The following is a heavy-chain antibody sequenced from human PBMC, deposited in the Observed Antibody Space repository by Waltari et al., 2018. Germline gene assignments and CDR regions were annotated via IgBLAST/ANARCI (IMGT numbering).Heavy chain of an antibody. V-gene: IGHV1-2*06. Sequence: QVQLVPSGAEVKKPGASVKVSCKASGYTFTGHYMHWVRPATGQGLEWMGRINPNSGGTNYAQKFQGRVTMTRDTSISTAYMELSRLRSDDTAVYYCAREGITMVRGVIGYFQHWGQGTLVTVSS. CDR1: GYTFTGHY. J-gene: IGHJ1*01. CDR3: AREGITMVRGVIGYFQH. CDR2: INPNSGGT. D-gene: IGHD3-10*01.